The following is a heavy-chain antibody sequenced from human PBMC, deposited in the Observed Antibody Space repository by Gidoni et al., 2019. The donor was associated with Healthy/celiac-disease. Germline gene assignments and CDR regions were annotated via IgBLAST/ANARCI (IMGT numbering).Heavy chain of an antibody. J-gene: IGHJ1*01. Sequence: QLQLQESGPGLVKPSETLSLTCTVSGGSISSSSYYWGWIRQPPGKGLEWIGSIYYSGSTYYNPSLKSRVTISVDTSKNQFSLKLSSVTAADTAVYYCANVAVAAPAEYFQHWGQGTLVTVSS. CDR2: IYYSGST. V-gene: IGHV4-39*01. D-gene: IGHD6-19*01. CDR1: GGSISSSSYY. CDR3: ANVAVAAPAEYFQH.